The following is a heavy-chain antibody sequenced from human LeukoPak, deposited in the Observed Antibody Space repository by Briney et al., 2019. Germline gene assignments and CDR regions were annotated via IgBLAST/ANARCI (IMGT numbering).Heavy chain of an antibody. CDR1: GFTFDDYT. Sequence: GGSLRLSCAASGFTFDDYTMLWVRQPPGKGLEWVSLMTWDAGTTYYAGCVKGRFTISRDNSKNSLYLQMNSLRSEDTALYYCAKGGQTAARDMDVWGKGTTVTVSS. CDR2: MTWDAGTT. CDR3: AKGGQTAARDMDV. D-gene: IGHD2-2*01. V-gene: IGHV3-43*01. J-gene: IGHJ6*03.